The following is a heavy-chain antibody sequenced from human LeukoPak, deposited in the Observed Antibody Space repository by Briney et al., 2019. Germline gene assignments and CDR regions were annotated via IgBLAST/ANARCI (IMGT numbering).Heavy chain of an antibody. J-gene: IGHJ6*03. CDR1: GYTFTSCY. CDR2: INPNSGGT. Sequence: ASVKVSCKASGYTFTSCYMHWVRQAPGQGLEWMGWINPNSGGTKYAQKFQGRVTMTRDTYISTAYMELSRLRSDDTAVYYSARDPLDCSSTSCLNHYYYYYMDVWGKGTTVTISS. CDR3: ARDPLDCSSTSCLNHYYYYYMDV. V-gene: IGHV1-2*02. D-gene: IGHD2-2*01.